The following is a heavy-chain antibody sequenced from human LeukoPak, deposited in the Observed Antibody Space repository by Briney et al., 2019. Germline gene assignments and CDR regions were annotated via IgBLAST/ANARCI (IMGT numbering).Heavy chain of an antibody. D-gene: IGHD3-9*01. CDR2: IYYSGST. CDR3: ARSGYHVGYYFDY. Sequence: PSETLSLTCTVSGGSISSYYWSWIRQPPGKGLEWIGYIYYSGSTNYNPSLKSRVTISVDTSKNQFSLKLSSVTAADTAVYYCARSGYHVGYYFDYWGQGTLVTVSS. J-gene: IGHJ4*02. V-gene: IGHV4-59*01. CDR1: GGSISSYY.